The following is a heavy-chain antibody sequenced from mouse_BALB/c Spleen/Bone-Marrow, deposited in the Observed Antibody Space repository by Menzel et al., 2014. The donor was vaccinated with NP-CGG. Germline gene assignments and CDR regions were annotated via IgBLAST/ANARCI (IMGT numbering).Heavy chain of an antibody. V-gene: IGHV1S126*01. CDR3: ASPSDGNPFAY. CDR2: IDPSDSET. D-gene: IGHD2-1*01. CDR1: GYSFTSYW. Sequence: VHLVESGPQLVRPGASVKISCKASGYSFTSYWMHWVKPRPGQGLEWIGMIDPSDSETRLNQRFKDKATLTVDKSSSTAYMQLSSPTSEDSAVYYCASPSDGNPFAYWGQGTLVTVSA. J-gene: IGHJ3*01.